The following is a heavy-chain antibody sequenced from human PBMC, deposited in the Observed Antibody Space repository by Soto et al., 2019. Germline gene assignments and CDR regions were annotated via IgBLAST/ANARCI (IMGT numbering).Heavy chain of an antibody. J-gene: IGHJ4*02. CDR3: ARAGGSTVTGLWHFDS. CDR2: IWYDGTQK. D-gene: IGHD4-17*01. CDR1: GFTFNTYS. V-gene: IGHV3-33*01. Sequence: QVQLEESGGGVVQPGRSLRLSCEASGFTFNTYSMHWVRQPPGKGLEWLAAIWYDGTQKYYADSVKGRFSISRDNSKKTLYLEMKSLRAEDSSVYYCARAGGSTVTGLWHFDSWGQGTLVTVSS.